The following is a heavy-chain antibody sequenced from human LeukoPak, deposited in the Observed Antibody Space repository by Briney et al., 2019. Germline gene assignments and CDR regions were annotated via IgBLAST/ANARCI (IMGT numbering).Heavy chain of an antibody. CDR1: GGSICSYY. D-gene: IGHD6-25*01. CDR2: IYTSGST. CDR3: ARDGRSAPAAFDY. J-gene: IGHJ4*02. V-gene: IGHV4-4*07. Sequence: SETLSFTCTVSGGSICSYYWSWIRQPAGKGLEWIGRIYTSGSTNYNPSLKSRVTMSVDTSKNQFSLKLSSVTAADTAVYYCARDGRSAPAAFDYWGQGTLVTVSS.